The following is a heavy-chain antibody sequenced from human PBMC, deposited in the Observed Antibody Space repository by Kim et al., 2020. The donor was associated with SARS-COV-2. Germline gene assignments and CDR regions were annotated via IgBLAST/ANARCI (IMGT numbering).Heavy chain of an antibody. D-gene: IGHD1-26*01. CDR1: GFVFSDYY. CDR2: ISGSGDYT. CDR3: ARGGPSVEPSAANFDL. J-gene: IGHJ4*02. V-gene: IGHV3-11*06. Sequence: GGSLRLSCAASGFVFSDYYMSWFRQAPGEGPEWVSYISGSGDYTNYADSVKGRFAVSRDNAGNSLSLQMNSLRPEETAVYYCARGGPSVEPSAANFDLWGQGTLVTVSS.